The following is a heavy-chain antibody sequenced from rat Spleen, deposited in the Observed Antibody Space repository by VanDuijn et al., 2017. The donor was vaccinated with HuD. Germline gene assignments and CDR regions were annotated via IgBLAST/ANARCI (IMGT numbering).Heavy chain of an antibody. D-gene: IGHD1-12*02. CDR2: ISYSGST. CDR3: ARRGYYDGSYYPFDY. J-gene: IGHJ2*01. CDR1: GYSITSNY. V-gene: IGHV3-1*01. Sequence: EVQLQESGPGLVKPSQSLSLTCSVTGYSITSNYWGWIRKFPGNKMEWMGYISYSGSTSDNPSLKSRNSITRDTSKNQFFLQLNSVTTEDTATYYCARRGYYDGSYYPFDYWGQGVMVTVSS.